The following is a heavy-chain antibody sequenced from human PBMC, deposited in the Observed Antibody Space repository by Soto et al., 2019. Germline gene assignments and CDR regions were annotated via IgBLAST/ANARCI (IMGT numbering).Heavy chain of an antibody. CDR2: ISGSGDAT. CDR1: GFTFSSYA. V-gene: IGHV3-23*01. CDR3: AKSYYGGNTGYFDL. Sequence: EVQLLESGGGLVQPGGSLRLSCAASGFTFSSYAMAWVRQAPGKGLEWVSGISGSGDATYYADSVKGRVTISRDNSKNTLYLQMNTLRAEDMAVYYCAKSYYGGNTGYFDLWGRGTLATVSS. D-gene: IGHD4-17*01. J-gene: IGHJ2*01.